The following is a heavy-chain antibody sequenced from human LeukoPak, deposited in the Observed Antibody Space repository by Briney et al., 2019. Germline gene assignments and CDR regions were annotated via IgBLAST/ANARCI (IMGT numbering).Heavy chain of an antibody. CDR3: ARVLTTVTNFDY. J-gene: IGHJ4*02. V-gene: IGHV4-61*02. CDR2: IYTSGST. Sequence: SETLSLTCTVSGGSISSGSYYWSWIRQPAGKGLEWIGRIYTSGSTNYNPSLKSRVTISLDTSKNQFSLKLSSVTAADTAVYYCARVLTTVTNFDYWGQGTLVTVSS. CDR1: GGSISSGSYY. D-gene: IGHD4-17*01.